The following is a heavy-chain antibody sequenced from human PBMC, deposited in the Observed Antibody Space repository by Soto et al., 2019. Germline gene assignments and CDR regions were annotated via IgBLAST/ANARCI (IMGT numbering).Heavy chain of an antibody. Sequence: QVQLVQSGPEVRKPGASVKVSCKASGYIFSRYGISWVRQAPGQGLEWMAWISGYNGNTKFGERVQGRVNVTTDTATSTADMEFRSLRSAVKAVFYCARDAAAERNYDGLAVWGQGTTVIFSS. CDR1: GYIFSRYG. CDR3: ARDAAAERNYDGLAV. V-gene: IGHV1-18*04. D-gene: IGHD6-13*01. J-gene: IGHJ6*02. CDR2: ISGYNGNT.